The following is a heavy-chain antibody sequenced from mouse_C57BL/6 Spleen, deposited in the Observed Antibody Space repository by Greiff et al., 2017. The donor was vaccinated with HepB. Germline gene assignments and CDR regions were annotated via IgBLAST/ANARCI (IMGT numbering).Heavy chain of an antibody. CDR3: ARRLLLRAMDY. CDR2: INPGSGGT. D-gene: IGHD1-1*01. Sequence: VQLQQSGAELVRPGTSVKVSCKASGYAFTNYLIEWVKQRPGQGLEWIGVINPGSGGTNYNEKFKGKATLTADKSSNTAYMQLSSLTSEDSAVYFCARRLLLRAMDYWGQGTSVTVSS. J-gene: IGHJ4*01. V-gene: IGHV1-54*01. CDR1: GYAFTNYL.